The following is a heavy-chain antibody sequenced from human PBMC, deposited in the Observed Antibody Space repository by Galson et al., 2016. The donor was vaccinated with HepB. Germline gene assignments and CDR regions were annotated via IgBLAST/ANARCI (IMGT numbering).Heavy chain of an antibody. J-gene: IGHJ6*02. CDR2: INEDGNIK. D-gene: IGHD6-13*01. CDR3: ARLSRPYGLDV. CDR1: GFTLSDYW. Sequence: SLRLSCAASGFTLSDYWMTWVRQAPGKGPEWVANINEDGNIKLYVNSVKGRFTISRDNTRNSVYLEMNSLSGDDTAVYYCARLSRPYGLDVWGLGTTVTVSS. V-gene: IGHV3-7*01.